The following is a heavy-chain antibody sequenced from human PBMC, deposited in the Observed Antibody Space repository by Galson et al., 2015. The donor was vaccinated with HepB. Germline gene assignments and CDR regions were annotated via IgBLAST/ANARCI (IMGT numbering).Heavy chain of an antibody. D-gene: IGHD3-22*01. CDR2: MNPNSGHT. CDR1: GYTFNSYD. CDR3: ARGDTYYYDSSGYSINWFDP. J-gene: IGHJ5*02. Sequence: SVKVSCKASGYTFNSYDINWVRQATGQGLEWMGRMNPNSGHTGYAQKFQGRVTMTRNTSISTAYMELSSLRSEDTAVYYCARGDTYYYDSSGYSINWFDPWGQGTLVTVSS. V-gene: IGHV1-8*01.